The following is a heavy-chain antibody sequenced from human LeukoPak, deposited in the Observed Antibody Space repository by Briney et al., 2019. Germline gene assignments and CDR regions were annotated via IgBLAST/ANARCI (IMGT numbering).Heavy chain of an antibody. CDR2: ISAYNGNT. CDR3: ARDGYSGRRGEAFDI. CDR1: GYTFTSYG. Sequence: ASVKVSCKASGYTFTSYGISWVRQAPGQGLEWMGWISAYNGNTNYAQKLQGRVTKTTDTSTSTAYMELRSLRSDDTAVYYCARDGYSGRRGEAFDIWGQGTMVTVSS. J-gene: IGHJ3*02. D-gene: IGHD1-26*01. V-gene: IGHV1-18*01.